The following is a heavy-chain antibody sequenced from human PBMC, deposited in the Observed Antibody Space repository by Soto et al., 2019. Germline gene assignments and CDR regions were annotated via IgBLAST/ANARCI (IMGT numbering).Heavy chain of an antibody. Sequence: ASVKVSCKASGGTFSSYAISWVRQAPGQGLEWMGGIIPIFGTANYAQKFQGRVTITADESTSTAYMELSSLRSEDTAVYYCARTPYDSSGDYFDYWGQGTLVTVSS. CDR3: ARTPYDSSGDYFDY. V-gene: IGHV1-69*13. J-gene: IGHJ4*02. CDR2: IIPIFGTA. CDR1: GGTFSSYA. D-gene: IGHD3-22*01.